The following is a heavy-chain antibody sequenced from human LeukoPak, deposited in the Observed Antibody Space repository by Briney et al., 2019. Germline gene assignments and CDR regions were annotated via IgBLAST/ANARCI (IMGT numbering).Heavy chain of an antibody. CDR3: ARGPYDFWSGYYGYMDV. CDR2: IYYSGST. D-gene: IGHD3-3*01. Sequence: TSETLSLTCTVSGGSISSYYWSWIRQPPGKGLEWIGYIYYSGSTNYNPSLKSRVTISVDTSKNQFSLKLSSVTAADTAVYYCARGPYDFWSGYYGYMDVWGKGTTVTVSS. CDR1: GGSISSYY. V-gene: IGHV4-59*01. J-gene: IGHJ6*03.